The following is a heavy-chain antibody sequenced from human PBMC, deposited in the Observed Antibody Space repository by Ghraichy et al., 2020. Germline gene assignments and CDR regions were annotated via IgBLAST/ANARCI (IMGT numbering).Heavy chain of an antibody. D-gene: IGHD2-15*01. CDR2: IHGGGRT. CDR3: ARDVTAWSFDR. Sequence: GESLNISCAASGFIVRSNDMSWVRQAPGKGLEWVSIIHGGGRTYYADSVRGRFTMSRDNVKNTLYLQMNGLRAEDTAVYYCARDVTAWSFDRWGQGTLVTVSS. J-gene: IGHJ4*02. V-gene: IGHV3-53*01. CDR1: GFIVRSND.